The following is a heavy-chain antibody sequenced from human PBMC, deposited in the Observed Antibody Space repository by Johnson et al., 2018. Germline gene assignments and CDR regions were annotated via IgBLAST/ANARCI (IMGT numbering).Heavy chain of an antibody. CDR1: GFTFSSYW. CDR2: INEDGSEK. CDR3: ARGRWLTGMDV. V-gene: IGHV3-7*01. Sequence: VQLVQSGGGLVQAGGSLRLSCAASGFTFSSYWMPWVRQAPGKGLEWVANINEDGSEKPYGDAVKGRFTISRDNAKNSLDLQMNSLRAEDTAVYYGARGRWLTGMDVCGQGTTVTVSS. J-gene: IGHJ6*02. D-gene: IGHD5-24*01.